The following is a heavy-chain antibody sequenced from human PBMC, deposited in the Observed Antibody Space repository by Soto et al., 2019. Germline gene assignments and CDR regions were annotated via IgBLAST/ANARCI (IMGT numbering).Heavy chain of an antibody. CDR3: ATTATEGNAFDL. D-gene: IGHD3-10*01. CDR2: IDNSGTSI. J-gene: IGHJ3*01. Sequence: GGSLRLSCAASGFTFSDYSMQWVRQAPGKGLDWVSSIDNSGTSIYYADSVKGRFTISRDNAKNSLYLQMNSLRAEDTALYYCATTATEGNAFDLWGQGTMVTVSS. V-gene: IGHV3-48*01. CDR1: GFTFSDYS.